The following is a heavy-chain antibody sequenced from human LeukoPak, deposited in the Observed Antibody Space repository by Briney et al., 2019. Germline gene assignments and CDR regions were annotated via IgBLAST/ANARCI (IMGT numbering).Heavy chain of an antibody. Sequence: ASVKVSCKASGYTFTNCAISWVRQAPGQGLEWMGWISAYNGNTNYAQKLQGRVTMTTDTSTSTAYMELRSLRSDDTAVYYCARAPQYSSGWYTFDYWGQEPWSPSPQ. CDR3: ARAPQYSSGWYTFDY. J-gene: IGHJ4*01. V-gene: IGHV1-18*01. CDR2: ISAYNGNT. CDR1: GYTFTNCA. D-gene: IGHD6-19*01.